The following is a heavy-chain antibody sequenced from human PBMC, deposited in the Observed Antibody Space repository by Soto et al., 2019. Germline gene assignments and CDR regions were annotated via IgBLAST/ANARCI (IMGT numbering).Heavy chain of an antibody. CDR3: AKDDGWSDPVPLYYYYYGMDV. CDR1: EVTRSKFA. D-gene: IGHD3-3*01. V-gene: IGHV3-30*18. CDR2: ISYDGILK. Sequence: LACGVAEVTRSKFAVHWVSQAQGKGLEWVAIISYDGILKYYADAVKHRFTISRDNSKNTLYLQMNSLRAEDTAVYYCAKDDGWSDPVPLYYYYYGMDVWRQGPTAT. J-gene: IGHJ6*02.